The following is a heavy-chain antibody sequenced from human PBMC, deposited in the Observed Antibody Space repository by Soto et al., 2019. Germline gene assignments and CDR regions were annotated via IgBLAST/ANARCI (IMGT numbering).Heavy chain of an antibody. CDR1: GGSISSSNW. J-gene: IGHJ5*02. V-gene: IGHV4-4*02. CDR2: IYHSGST. CDR3: AWIHIYCSGGSCYSSGWFDP. Sequence: LSLTCAVSGGSISSSNWWSWVRQPPGKGLEWIGEIYHSGSTNCNPSLKSRVTISVDKSKNLYSLKLRSVTAADTAVYYRAWIHIYCSGGSCYSSGWFDPWGQGTLVTVSS. D-gene: IGHD2-15*01.